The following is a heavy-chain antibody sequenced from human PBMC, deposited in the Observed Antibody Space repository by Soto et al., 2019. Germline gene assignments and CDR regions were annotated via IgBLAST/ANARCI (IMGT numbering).Heavy chain of an antibody. J-gene: IGHJ6*02. D-gene: IGHD5-18*01. CDR3: ARGIRNYYGVDV. CDR2: IKFDESTT. V-gene: IGHV3-74*01. Sequence: EVQVVESGGGLIQPGGSLRISCVASGFTFNIYWMHWVRQAPGKGLVWVSRIKFDESTTSYADSVKGRFTISRDNAKNTVLLQMNSLRADDTGVYYCARGIRNYYGVDVWGQGTTVTVSS. CDR1: GFTFNIYW.